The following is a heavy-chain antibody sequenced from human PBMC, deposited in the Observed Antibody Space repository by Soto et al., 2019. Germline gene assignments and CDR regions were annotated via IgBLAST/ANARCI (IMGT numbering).Heavy chain of an antibody. CDR1: GFTFSDYY. V-gene: IGHV3-11*05. CDR3: ARVLYCSSTSCSPFDF. CDR2: ISSSSSYT. J-gene: IGHJ4*02. Sequence: QVQLVESGGGLVKPGGSLRLSCAASGFTFSDYYMSWIRQAPGKGLEWVSYISSSSSYTNYADSVKGRFTISRDNAKMSLYRQMSILRAEDTAVYYCARVLYCSSTSCSPFDFWGQGTLVTVSS. D-gene: IGHD2-2*01.